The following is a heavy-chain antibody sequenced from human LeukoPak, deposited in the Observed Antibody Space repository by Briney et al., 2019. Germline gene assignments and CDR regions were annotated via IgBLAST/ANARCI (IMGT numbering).Heavy chain of an antibody. CDR1: GYTFTSYG. V-gene: IGHV1-18*01. Sequence: ASVKVSCKASGYTFTSYGISWVRQAPGQGLEWMGWISAYNGNTNYAQKLQGRVTMTTDTSTSTAYMELRSLRSDDTAVYYCARARPHCPDGVCLKYDYGMDVWGQGTTVIVSS. J-gene: IGHJ6*02. CDR2: ISAYNGNT. CDR3: ARARPHCPDGVCLKYDYGMDV. D-gene: IGHD2-8*01.